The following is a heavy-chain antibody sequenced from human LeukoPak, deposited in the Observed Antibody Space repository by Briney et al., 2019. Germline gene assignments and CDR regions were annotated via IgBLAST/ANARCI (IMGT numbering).Heavy chain of an antibody. J-gene: IGHJ2*01. CDR3: ARPHGSGSPNWHFDL. Sequence: GSLRLSCAASGFTFSSFSMNWVRQAPGKGLEWVSSVSGGGDYVFYADSVKGRFTISRDNAKYSVYLQMNSLRDEDTAVYYCARPHGSGSPNWHFDLWGRGTLVTVSS. D-gene: IGHD3-10*01. V-gene: IGHV3-21*01. CDR1: GFTFSSFS. CDR2: VSGGGDYV.